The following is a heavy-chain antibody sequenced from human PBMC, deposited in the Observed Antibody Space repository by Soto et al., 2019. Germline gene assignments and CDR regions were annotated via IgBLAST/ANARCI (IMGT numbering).Heavy chain of an antibody. CDR1: GGSISSGGYY. CDR2: IYYSGST. Sequence: PSETLSLTCTVSGGSISSGGYYWSWIRQHPGKGLEWIGYIYYSGSTYYNPSLKSRVTISVDTSKNQFSLKLTSVTVADTAVYYCARETAAARYRFDYWGQGALVTVSS. CDR3: ARETAAARYRFDY. J-gene: IGHJ4*02. D-gene: IGHD6-13*01. V-gene: IGHV4-31*03.